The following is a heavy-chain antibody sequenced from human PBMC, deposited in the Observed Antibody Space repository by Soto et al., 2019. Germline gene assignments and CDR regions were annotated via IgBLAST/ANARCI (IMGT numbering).Heavy chain of an antibody. CDR2: IYYSGST. V-gene: IGHV4-59*01. D-gene: IGHD6-19*01. CDR3: ARGSGSSGWYYYYYYYMDV. CDR1: GGSISSYY. Sequence: SETLSLTCTVSGGSISSYYWSWIRQPPGKGLEWIGYIYYSGSTNYNPSLKSRVTISADTSKNQFSLKLSSVTAADTAVYYCARGSGSSGWYYYYYYYMDVWGKGTTVTVSS. J-gene: IGHJ6*03.